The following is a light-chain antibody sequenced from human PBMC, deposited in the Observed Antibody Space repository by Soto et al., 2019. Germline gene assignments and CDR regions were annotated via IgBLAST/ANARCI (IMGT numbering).Light chain of an antibody. CDR2: GAS. J-gene: IGKJ1*01. CDR3: LQDYIYPWT. CDR1: QSVSSSY. V-gene: IGKV3D-7*01. Sequence: VMAQTPVTLCVTAGVRAALSCRGSQSVSSSYLAWYQQKPGQAPRLLIYGASSRATGIPDRFSGSGSGTDFPLTISSLQPEDFATYYCLQDYIYPWTFGQGTKVDIK.